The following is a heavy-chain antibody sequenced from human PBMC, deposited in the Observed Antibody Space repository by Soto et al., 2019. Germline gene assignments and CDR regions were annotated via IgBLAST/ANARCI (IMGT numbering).Heavy chain of an antibody. CDR3: ASGGYSGYDYSIDY. CDR2: ISSNGGST. Sequence: EVQLVESGGGLVQPGGSLRLSCAASGFTFSSYAMHWVRQAPGKGLEYVSAISSNGGSTYYANSVKGRFTISSDNSKNTLYLQMGSLRAEDMAVYYCASGGYSGYDYSIDYWGQGTLVTVSS. J-gene: IGHJ4*02. CDR1: GFTFSSYA. V-gene: IGHV3-64*01. D-gene: IGHD5-12*01.